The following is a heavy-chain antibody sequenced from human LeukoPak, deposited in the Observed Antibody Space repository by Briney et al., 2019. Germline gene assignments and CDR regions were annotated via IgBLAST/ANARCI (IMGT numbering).Heavy chain of an antibody. CDR1: GGTFSSYA. J-gene: IGHJ4*02. Sequence: GSSVKVSCKASGGTFSSYAISWVRQAPGQGLEWMGWINPNSGGTNYAQKFQGRVTMTRDTSISTAYMDLSRLRSDDTAVYYCARADYGDYFAYWGQGTLVTVSS. V-gene: IGHV1-2*02. D-gene: IGHD4-17*01. CDR3: ARADYGDYFAY. CDR2: INPNSGGT.